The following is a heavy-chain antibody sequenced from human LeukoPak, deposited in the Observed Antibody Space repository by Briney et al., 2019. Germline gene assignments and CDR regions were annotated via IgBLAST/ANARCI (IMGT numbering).Heavy chain of an antibody. Sequence: GGSLRLSCVVSGFTFSNYAMSWVRQAPGKGLEWVSAISGSGGSTYYADSVKGRFTISRDNSKNTLYLQMNSLRAEDTAVYYCAKDPTGIAVAGDYFDYWGQGTLVTVSS. V-gene: IGHV3-23*01. D-gene: IGHD6-19*01. CDR3: AKDPTGIAVAGDYFDY. CDR1: GFTFSNYA. CDR2: ISGSGGST. J-gene: IGHJ4*02.